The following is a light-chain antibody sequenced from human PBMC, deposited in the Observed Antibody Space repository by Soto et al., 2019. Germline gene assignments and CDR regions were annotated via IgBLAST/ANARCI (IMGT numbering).Light chain of an antibody. Sequence: EIVMTQSPATLSVSPGERASLSCRASQSVSSKLAWYQQKPGQAPRLLIYDASTRATGVPARFSGSGAGTEFNLTISSLQSEDFAVYYCQQYYNWPPFTFGPGTKVDIE. CDR1: QSVSSK. CDR3: QQYYNWPPFT. J-gene: IGKJ3*01. CDR2: DAS. V-gene: IGKV3-15*01.